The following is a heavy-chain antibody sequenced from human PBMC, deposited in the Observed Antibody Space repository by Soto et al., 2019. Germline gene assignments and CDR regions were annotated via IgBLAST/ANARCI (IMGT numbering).Heavy chain of an antibody. D-gene: IGHD6-6*01. J-gene: IGHJ6*02. CDR1: GFTVSSYD. V-gene: IGHV3-30*03. Sequence: PGGSLRLSCAASGFTVSSYDMHWVRQAPGKGPEWVAVISYDGSNKYYADSVKGRFTISRDNSKNTLYLQMNSLRAEDTAVYYCSSSSGYYYYGMDVWGQGTTVTVSS. CDR3: SSSSGYYYYGMDV. CDR2: ISYDGSNK.